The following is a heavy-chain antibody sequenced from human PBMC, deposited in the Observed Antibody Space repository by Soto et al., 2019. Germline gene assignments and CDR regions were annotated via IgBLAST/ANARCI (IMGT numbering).Heavy chain of an antibody. CDR3: SRDSPTWRPNSCYFHN. CDR2: IKSKADGGTT. D-gene: IGHD7-27*01. CDR1: GFIFSNAW. V-gene: IGHV3-15*07. Sequence: GGSLRVSCAASGFIFSNAWKNWVRQAPGKGLEWVGRIKSKADGGTTDFAAPVKGRFAISRDDSKNSLYLQMNSLKNEDTAVYFCSRDSPTWRPNSCYFHNRGQATLVPVSS. J-gene: IGHJ4*02.